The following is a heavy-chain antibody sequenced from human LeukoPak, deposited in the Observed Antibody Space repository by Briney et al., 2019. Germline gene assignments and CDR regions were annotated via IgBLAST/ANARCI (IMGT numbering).Heavy chain of an antibody. D-gene: IGHD3-22*01. CDR3: ARGYYYHSSGNAAFDF. CDR1: SGSISSYY. Sequence: SETLSHTCTVSSGSISSYYWSWIRQPAGKGLEWIGRIYTSESTNYNPSLKSRVTMSLDTSKNQFSLKLSSVTAADTAVYYCARGYYYHSSGNAAFDFWGQGTLVTVSS. CDR2: IYTSEST. V-gene: IGHV4-4*07. J-gene: IGHJ4*02.